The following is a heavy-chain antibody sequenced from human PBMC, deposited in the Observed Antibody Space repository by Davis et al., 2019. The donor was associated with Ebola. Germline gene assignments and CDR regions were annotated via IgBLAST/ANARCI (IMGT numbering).Heavy chain of an antibody. CDR1: GGSISSSNW. CDR2: IYHSGST. D-gene: IGHD3-22*01. J-gene: IGHJ4*02. CDR3: ARDYYDSSGYYPLYYFDY. Sequence: MPSETLSLTCAVSGGSISSSNWWSWVRQPPGKGLEWIGEIYHSGSTNYNPSLKSRVTISVDKSKNQFSLKLSSVTAADTAVYYCARDYYDSSGYYPLYYFDYWGQGTLVIVSS. V-gene: IGHV4-4*02.